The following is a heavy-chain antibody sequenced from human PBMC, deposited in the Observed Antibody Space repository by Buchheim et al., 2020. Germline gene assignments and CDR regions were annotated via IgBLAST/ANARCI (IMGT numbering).Heavy chain of an antibody. V-gene: IGHV4-34*01. CDR2: VRHIGSP. Sequence: QVQQQQRGARLLKPSETLSLTCPVNNESFSGYLWTWIRQTPGKGLEWIAEVRHIGSPTQNPSLKSRVTTPVDTPKHQSSLKVKSETAADTAVYYCARGKEARPLFDYWGQGIL. D-gene: IGHD6-6*01. CDR1: NESFSGYL. CDR3: ARGKEARPLFDY. J-gene: IGHJ4*01.